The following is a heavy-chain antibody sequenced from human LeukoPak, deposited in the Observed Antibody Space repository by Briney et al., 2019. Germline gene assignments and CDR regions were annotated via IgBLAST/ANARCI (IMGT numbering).Heavy chain of an antibody. D-gene: IGHD2-21*01. CDR1: GFTFSDYY. V-gene: IGHV3-11*04. CDR3: AKDRRQFAYYFDY. Sequence: GGSLRLSCAASGFTFSDYYMSWIRQAPGKGLEWVSYISSSDSTIYYAASVKGRFTISRDNSKNTLDLQMNSLRAEDTAVYNCAKDRRQFAYYFDYWGQGTLVTVSS. CDR2: ISSSDSTI. J-gene: IGHJ4*02.